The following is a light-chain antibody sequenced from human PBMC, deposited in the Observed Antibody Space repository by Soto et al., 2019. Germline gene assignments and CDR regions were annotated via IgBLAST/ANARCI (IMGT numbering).Light chain of an antibody. CDR2: DAS. CDR3: QQYNSYWT. V-gene: IGKV1-5*01. Sequence: DIQMTQSPSTLSASLGDRVTITCRASQSISNWLACYQQKPGKAPKLLIYDASSLESGVPSRSSGSGSGTEFTLTISSLQPDDFATYYCQQYNSYWTFGQGTKVDIK. CDR1: QSISNW. J-gene: IGKJ1*01.